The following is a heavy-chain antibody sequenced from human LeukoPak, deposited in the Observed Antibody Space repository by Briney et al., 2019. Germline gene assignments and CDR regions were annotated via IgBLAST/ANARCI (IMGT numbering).Heavy chain of an antibody. D-gene: IGHD6-13*01. CDR2: INHSGST. CDR1: GGSFSGYY. CDR3: ARGRASSSWYLGT. V-gene: IGHV4-34*01. Sequence: SETLSLTCAAYGGSFSGYYWSWIRQPPGKGLEWIGEINHSGSTNYNPSLKSRVTISVDTSKNQFSLKLSSVTAADTAVYYCARGRASSSWYLGTWGQGTLVTVSS. J-gene: IGHJ5*02.